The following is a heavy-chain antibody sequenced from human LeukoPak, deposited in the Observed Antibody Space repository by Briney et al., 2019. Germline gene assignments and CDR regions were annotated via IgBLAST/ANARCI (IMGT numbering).Heavy chain of an antibody. CDR3: AKGNYGGNSRIPLSDY. CDR1: GFTFSSYG. D-gene: IGHD4-23*01. Sequence: GRSLRLSCAASGFTFSSYGMHWVRQAPGKGLEWVAVMSYDGSNKYYADSVKGRFTISRDNSKNTLYLQMNSLRAEGTAVYYCAKGNYGGNSRIPLSDYWGQGTLVTVSS. CDR2: MSYDGSNK. J-gene: IGHJ4*02. V-gene: IGHV3-30*18.